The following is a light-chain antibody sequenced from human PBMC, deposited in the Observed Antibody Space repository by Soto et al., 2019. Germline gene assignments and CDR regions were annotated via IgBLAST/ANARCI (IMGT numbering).Light chain of an antibody. Sequence: QSALTQPASVSGSPGQSITISCTGTSSDVGGYNYVSWYQQYPGKAPKLMIYEVSNRPSGVSDRFSGSKSGTSASLAITGLQAEDEADYYCQSYDSSLSGYVFGTGTKLTVL. CDR2: EVS. CDR3: QSYDSSLSGYV. J-gene: IGLJ1*01. V-gene: IGLV2-14*01. CDR1: SSDVGGYNY.